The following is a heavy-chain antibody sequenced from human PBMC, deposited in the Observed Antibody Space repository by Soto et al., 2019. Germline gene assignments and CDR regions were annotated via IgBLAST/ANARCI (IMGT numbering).Heavy chain of an antibody. V-gene: IGHV3-7*03. CDR2: INQDGSEK. CDR3: ARDRGAYAY. J-gene: IGHJ4*02. CDR1: GLTFSTYW. Sequence: GGSLRLSCAASGLTFSTYWMSWVRQAPGKGLEWVANINQDGSEKNYVDSVKGRFTISRDNAKNSLYLEMNSLRAEDTAVYYCARDRGAYAYWGQGTLVTVS. D-gene: IGHD1-26*01.